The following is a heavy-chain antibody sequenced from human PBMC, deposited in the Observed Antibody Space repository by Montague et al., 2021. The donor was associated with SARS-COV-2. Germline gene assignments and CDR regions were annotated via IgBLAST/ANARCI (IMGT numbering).Heavy chain of an antibody. CDR2: IYNSGSA. J-gene: IGHJ4*02. D-gene: IGHD5-24*01. CDR3: ARGGVSVEMATNYYFDS. Sequence: SETLSLTCAVSGGSISGHYWGWIRQPPGKGLEWIGHIYNSGSAYYNPSLKSRVTLSVDTSKNQFSLKMSSVAAADTAKYYCARGGVSVEMATNYYFDSWGPGTLVAVSS. CDR1: GGSISGHY. V-gene: IGHV4-59*11.